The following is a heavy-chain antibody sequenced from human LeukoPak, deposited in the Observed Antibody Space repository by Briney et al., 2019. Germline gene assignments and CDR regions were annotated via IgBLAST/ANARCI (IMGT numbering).Heavy chain of an antibody. Sequence: SETLSLTCTVSGGSISSYYWSWIRQPAGKGLEWIGRIYTSGSTNYNPSLKSRVTISVDTSKNQFSLKLSSVTAADTAVYYCARDHSVYSSGGRWFDPWGQGTLVTVSS. D-gene: IGHD6-19*01. CDR1: GGSISSYY. CDR2: IYTSGST. J-gene: IGHJ5*02. CDR3: ARDHSVYSSGGRWFDP. V-gene: IGHV4-4*07.